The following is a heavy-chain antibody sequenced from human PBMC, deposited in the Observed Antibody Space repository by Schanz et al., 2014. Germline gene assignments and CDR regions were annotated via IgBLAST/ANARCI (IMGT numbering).Heavy chain of an antibody. CDR3: AGEGEAAAACDF. CDR2: IIPIHDKT. V-gene: IGHV1-69*08. Sequence: QVQLVQSGAEVKKPGASVKLSCKASGVTFSSSTLTWVRQAPGQGLEWMGRIIPIHDKTNYAQKFQGRVTMTADKSTSTDDMEVSVMRSEDTAEYCGAGEGEAAAACDFWGQGTLVTVSS. CDR1: GVTFSSST. D-gene: IGHD6-13*01. J-gene: IGHJ4*02.